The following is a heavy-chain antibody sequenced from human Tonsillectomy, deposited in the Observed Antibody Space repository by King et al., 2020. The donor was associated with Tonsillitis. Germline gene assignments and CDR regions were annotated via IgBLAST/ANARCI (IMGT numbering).Heavy chain of an antibody. D-gene: IGHD6-19*01. CDR2: IYPDDSDT. J-gene: IGHJ4*02. CDR1: GYSFTNYW. V-gene: IGHV5-51*01. CDR3: ARHGRISSGWYLRSDY. Sequence: QLVQSGAEVKKPGESLKISCKGSGYSFTNYWIGWVRQMPGKGLEWMGIIYPDDSDTRYSPSFQGQASISADQSISTAYLQWSRLKASDTAMYYCARHGRISSGWYLRSDYWGQGTLVTVSS.